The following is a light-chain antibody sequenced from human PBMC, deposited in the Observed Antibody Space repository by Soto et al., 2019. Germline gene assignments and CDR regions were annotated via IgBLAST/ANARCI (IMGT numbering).Light chain of an antibody. CDR2: AAS. CDR3: QQRYSTPIT. CDR1: QSISSY. V-gene: IGKV1-39*01. J-gene: IGKJ5*01. Sequence: DIQMTQSPSSLSSSLGDRVTITCRASQSISSYLNWYQQKPGKAPKLLIYAASSLQSGVPSRFSGSGSGTDFTLTISSLKNEDFATYDCQQRYSTPITFGQGTRLEIK.